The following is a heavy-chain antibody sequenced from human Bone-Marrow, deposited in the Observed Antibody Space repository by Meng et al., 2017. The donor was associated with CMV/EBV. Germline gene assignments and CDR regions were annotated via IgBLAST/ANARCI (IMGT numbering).Heavy chain of an antibody. CDR1: GGTSNTYA. D-gene: IGHD2-15*01. V-gene: IGHV1-69*02. J-gene: IGHJ4*02. CDR3: TRNGFPEGGYYFDY. Sequence: QVQLVQSGAEVKKPGYSLKVSCKASGGTSNTYAITWVRQAPGQGLEWMGRIIPVLGIAIYAQKFQGRVIITADKSTSTAYMELSSLRSEDTAMYYCTRNGFPEGGYYFDYWGQGTLVTVSS. CDR2: IIPVLGIA.